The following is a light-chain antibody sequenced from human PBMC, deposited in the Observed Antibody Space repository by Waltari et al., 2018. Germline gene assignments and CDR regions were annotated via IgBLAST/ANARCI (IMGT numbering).Light chain of an antibody. Sequence: DIVMTQSPATLSVSPGERATLSCRASQSVFSNLAWYQQKPDQAPRLLIFGAYTRATDIPGRFSGSGSGTEFTLTISSLQSEDAAVYYCLQYNDWPPWTFGQGNTVEIK. V-gene: IGKV3-15*01. CDR2: GAY. CDR3: LQYNDWPPWT. J-gene: IGKJ1*01. CDR1: QSVFSN.